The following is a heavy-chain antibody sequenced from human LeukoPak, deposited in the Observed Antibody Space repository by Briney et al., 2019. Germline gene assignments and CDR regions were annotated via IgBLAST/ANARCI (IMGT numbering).Heavy chain of an antibody. V-gene: IGHV1-46*01. CDR1: GYTFSTYY. CDR3: ARNLESRMDY. CDR2: INPSGGST. D-gene: IGHD3-3*01. Sequence: ASVKVSCKASGYTFSTYYMHWVRQAPGQGLEWIGIINPSGGSTTYLQNFQGRVTMTRDTSTSTLYMELSSLRSEDTAVYYCARNLESRMDYWGQGTLVTVSS. J-gene: IGHJ4*02.